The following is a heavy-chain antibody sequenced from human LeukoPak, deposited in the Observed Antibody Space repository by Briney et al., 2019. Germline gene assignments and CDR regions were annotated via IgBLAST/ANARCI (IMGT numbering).Heavy chain of an antibody. J-gene: IGHJ5*02. CDR2: ISGSGGST. CDR1: GFTFSSYA. CDR3: ANKGGPYGDLSIT. V-gene: IGHV3-23*01. Sequence: GGSLRLSCAAFGFTFSSYAMSWVRQAPGKGLEWVSAISGSGGSTYYADSVKGRFTISRDNSKNTLYLQMNSLRAEDTAVYYCANKGGPYGDLSITWGQGTLVTVSS. D-gene: IGHD4-17*01.